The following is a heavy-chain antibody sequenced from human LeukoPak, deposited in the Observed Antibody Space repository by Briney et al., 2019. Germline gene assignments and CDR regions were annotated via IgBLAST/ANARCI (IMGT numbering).Heavy chain of an antibody. J-gene: IGHJ4*02. Sequence: ASVKVSCKASGGTFSSYAISWVRQAPGQGLEWMGRIIPILGIANYAQKFQGRVTITADKSTSTAYMELSSLRSEDTAVYYCARDVYGSSSAVDYWGQGTLVTVSS. D-gene: IGHD6-6*01. CDR3: ARDVYGSSSAVDY. CDR1: GGTFSSYA. V-gene: IGHV1-69*04. CDR2: IIPILGIA.